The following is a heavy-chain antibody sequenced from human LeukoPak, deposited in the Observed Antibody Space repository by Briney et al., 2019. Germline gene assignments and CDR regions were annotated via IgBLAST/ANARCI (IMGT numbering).Heavy chain of an antibody. Sequence: VGSLRLSCAASGFTFSSYAMHWVRQAPGQGLEWVAIISYDGSNKYYANSVRGRFSISRDNSKNTLYLQLNSLRADDTAVYYCARGELLRLRDRAFGYWGQGSLVTVSS. CDR3: ARGELLRLRDRAFGY. V-gene: IGHV3-30*04. J-gene: IGHJ4*02. CDR1: GFTFSSYA. D-gene: IGHD1-7*01. CDR2: ISYDGSNK.